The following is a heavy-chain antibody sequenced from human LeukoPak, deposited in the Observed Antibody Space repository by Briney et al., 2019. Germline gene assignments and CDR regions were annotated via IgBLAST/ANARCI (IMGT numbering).Heavy chain of an antibody. CDR2: IWYDGSNK. D-gene: IGHD6-6*01. CDR1: GFTFSSYG. Sequence: GRSLRLSCAASGFTFSSYGMHWVRQAPGKGLEWVAVIWYDGSNKYYADSVKGRFTISRDNSKNTLYLQMNSLRAEDTAVYYCARGGGSSSFSYFDYGGQGTLVTVSS. CDR3: ARGGGSSSFSYFDY. J-gene: IGHJ4*02. V-gene: IGHV3-33*01.